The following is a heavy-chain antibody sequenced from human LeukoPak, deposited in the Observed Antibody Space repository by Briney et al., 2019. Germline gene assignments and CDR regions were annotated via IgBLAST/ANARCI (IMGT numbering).Heavy chain of an antibody. CDR3: AKTYCSGGSCYSYNWFDP. CDR1: GFTFSSYA. CDR2: ISGSGGST. Sequence: GGSLRLSCAASGFTFSSYAMSWVRQAPGKGLEWVSTISGSGGSTYYADSVKGRFTISRDNSKSTPFLQMNSLRAEDTAIYYCAKTYCSGGSCYSYNWFDPWGQGTLVAVSS. D-gene: IGHD2-15*01. J-gene: IGHJ5*02. V-gene: IGHV3-23*01.